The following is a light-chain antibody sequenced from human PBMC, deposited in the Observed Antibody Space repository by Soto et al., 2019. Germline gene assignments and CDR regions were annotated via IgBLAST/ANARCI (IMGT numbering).Light chain of an antibody. CDR1: SNYIGPYNY. CDR2: DVD. J-gene: IGLJ2*01. V-gene: IGLV2-11*01. Sequence: QSALTQPRSVSGSPGQSVAISCTGISNYIGPYNYVSWYQQHPGKAPKLIIYDVDKRPSGVPYRFSGSKSGDTASLTISGLQPDDEADYYCCSYADTYVELGGGIKLTVL. CDR3: CSYADTYVE.